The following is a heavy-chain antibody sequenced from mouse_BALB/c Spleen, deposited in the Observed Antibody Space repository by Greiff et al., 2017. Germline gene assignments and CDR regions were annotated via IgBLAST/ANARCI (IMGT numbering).Heavy chain of an antibody. J-gene: IGHJ2*01. D-gene: IGHD2-14*01. CDR3: ARSSYRYDDFDY. Sequence: QVQLQQSGAELVKPGASVKLSCKASGYTFTSYWMHWVKQRPGQGLEWIGEINPSNGRTNYNEKFKSKATLTVDKSSSTAYMQLSSLTSEDSAVYYCARSSYRYDDFDYWGQGTTLTVSS. CDR1: GYTFTSYW. V-gene: IGHV1S81*02. CDR2: INPSNGRT.